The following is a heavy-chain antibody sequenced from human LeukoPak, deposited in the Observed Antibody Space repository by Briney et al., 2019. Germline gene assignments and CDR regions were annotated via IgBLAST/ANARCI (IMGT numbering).Heavy chain of an antibody. CDR2: IKVDGSEK. D-gene: IGHD3-22*01. J-gene: IGHJ3*02. CDR1: GFTFSNFW. CDR3: ARESPYYYDSSDAFDI. Sequence: GGSLRLSCAASGFTFSNFWMSWVRQAPGKGLEWVANIKVDGSEKYYVDSVKGRFTISRDNAKNSLYLQMNSLRAEDTAVYYCARESPYYYDSSDAFDIWGQGTMVTVSS. V-gene: IGHV3-7*03.